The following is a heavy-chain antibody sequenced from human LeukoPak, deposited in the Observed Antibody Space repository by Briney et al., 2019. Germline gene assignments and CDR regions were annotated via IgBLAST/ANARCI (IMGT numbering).Heavy chain of an antibody. CDR1: GFTFSSYA. V-gene: IGHV3-23*01. Sequence: GGSLRLSCAASGFTFSSYAMNWVRQAPGKGLEWVSGISGGGDTTFYADSVKGRFTISRNNSKNTLYLHMNNLRAEDTAVYYCEKLRSSSSSDAFDIWGQGTMVTVSS. D-gene: IGHD2-2*01. J-gene: IGHJ3*02. CDR2: ISGGGDTT. CDR3: EKLRSSSSSDAFDI.